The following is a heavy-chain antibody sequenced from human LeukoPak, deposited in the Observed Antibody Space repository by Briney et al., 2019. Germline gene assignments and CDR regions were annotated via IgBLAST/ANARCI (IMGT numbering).Heavy chain of an antibody. V-gene: IGHV4-34*01. CDR1: GGSFSGYY. Sequence: SETLSLTCAVYGGSFSGYYWSWIRQPPGKGLEWIGEINHSGSTNYNPSLKSRVTISVDTSKNQFSLKLSSVTAADTAVYYCARRAAGIYYYYGMDVWGQGTTVTVSS. D-gene: IGHD6-13*01. CDR3: ARRAAGIYYYYGMDV. CDR2: INHSGST. J-gene: IGHJ6*02.